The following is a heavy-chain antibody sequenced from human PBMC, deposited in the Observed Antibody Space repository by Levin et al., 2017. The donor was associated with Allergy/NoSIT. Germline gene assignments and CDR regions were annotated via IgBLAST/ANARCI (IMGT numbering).Heavy chain of an antibody. CDR1: GFTFRSSW. V-gene: IGHV3-7*01. D-gene: IGHD4-17*01. Sequence: GESLKISCAASGFTFRSSWLSWVRQGPGKGLEWVANINQVGSVKSYVGSVKGRFTISRDNAKNSLYLQMNSLRAEDTAIYYCARNKDDGDSNDYWGQGALVTVSS. J-gene: IGHJ4*02. CDR2: INQVGSVK. CDR3: ARNKDDGDSNDY.